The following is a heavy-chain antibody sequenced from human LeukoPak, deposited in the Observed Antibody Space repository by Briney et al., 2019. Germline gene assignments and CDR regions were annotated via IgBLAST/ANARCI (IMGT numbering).Heavy chain of an antibody. CDR1: GYTFTSYY. D-gene: IGHD2-21*02. CDR2: INPSGGTT. CDR3: ARAGCGGDCYLDY. V-gene: IGHV1-46*01. Sequence: GASVKVSCKASGYTFTSYYMHWVRQAPGQGLEWMGIINPSGGTTSYAQKFQGRVTMTRDTSTSTVYMELSSLISEYTAVYYGARAGCGGDCYLDYWGQGTLVTVSS. J-gene: IGHJ4*02.